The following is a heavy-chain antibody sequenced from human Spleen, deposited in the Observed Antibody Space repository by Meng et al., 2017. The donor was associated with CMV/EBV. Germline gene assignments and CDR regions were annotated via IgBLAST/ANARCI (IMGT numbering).Heavy chain of an antibody. V-gene: IGHV4-34*01. CDR2: IYYSGST. Sequence: SETLSLTCAVYGGSFSGYSWNWIRQFPGKGLEWIGSIYYSGSTYYNPSLKSRVTISVDTSKTQFSLKLSSVTAADTAVYYCASLERSGYFIPRWGQGTLVTVSS. J-gene: IGHJ4*02. D-gene: IGHD3-3*01. CDR3: ASLERSGYFIPR. CDR1: GGSFSGYS.